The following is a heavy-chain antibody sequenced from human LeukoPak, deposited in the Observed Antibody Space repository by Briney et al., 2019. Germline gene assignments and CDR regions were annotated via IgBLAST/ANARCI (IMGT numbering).Heavy chain of an antibody. Sequence: GGSLRLSCAASGFTFSSYSMHWVRQAPGKGLEWVSSISSSSSYIYYADSVKGRFTISRDNAKNSLYLQMNSLRAEDTAVYYCARDRDSSVVYAFDIWGQGTMVTVSS. D-gene: IGHD3-22*01. V-gene: IGHV3-21*01. CDR3: ARDRDSSVVYAFDI. CDR2: ISSSSSYI. J-gene: IGHJ3*02. CDR1: GFTFSSYS.